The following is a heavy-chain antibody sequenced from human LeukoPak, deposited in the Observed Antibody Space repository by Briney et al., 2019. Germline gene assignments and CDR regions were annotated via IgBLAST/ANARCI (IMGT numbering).Heavy chain of an antibody. J-gene: IGHJ4*02. V-gene: IGHV3-23*01. Sequence: GGSLRLSCAASGFTFSDYYMSWIRQAPGKGLEWVSVICANDGNTYYADAVKGRFTISRDNSKDTLYLQMDSLRAEDTAVYYCAKGSGSSCYSPCDYWGQGILVTVSS. CDR2: ICANDGNT. D-gene: IGHD2-15*01. CDR3: AKGSGSSCYSPCDY. CDR1: GFTFSDYY.